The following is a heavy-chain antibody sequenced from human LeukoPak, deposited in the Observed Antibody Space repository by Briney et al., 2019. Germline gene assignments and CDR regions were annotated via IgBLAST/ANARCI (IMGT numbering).Heavy chain of an antibody. Sequence: GGSLRPSCAASGFNSGNYWMSWVRQAPGQRLEWLANIKQDGIETYYLDSVKGRFTISRDSARNSVYLQMNSLRADETAVYFCARFIASPGPDAFDIWGQGTMVTVSS. J-gene: IGHJ3*02. CDR2: IKQDGIET. D-gene: IGHD6-13*01. V-gene: IGHV3-7*01. CDR1: GFNSGNYW. CDR3: ARFIASPGPDAFDI.